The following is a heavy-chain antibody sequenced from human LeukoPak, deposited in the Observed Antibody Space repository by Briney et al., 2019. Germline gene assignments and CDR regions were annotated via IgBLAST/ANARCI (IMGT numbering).Heavy chain of an antibody. J-gene: IGHJ6*03. CDR1: GFTFSNFA. Sequence: GGSLRLSCAASGFTFSNFAMMWVRQAPGTGLQWVSTITGYGATFYADSVRGRFTIFRDTSMNTLFLQMNSLGAEDTAVYYCATDAPGQETYYYYYYYMDVWGKGTTVTVSS. CDR3: ATDAPGQETYYYYYYYMDV. CDR2: ITGYGAT. V-gene: IGHV3-23*01.